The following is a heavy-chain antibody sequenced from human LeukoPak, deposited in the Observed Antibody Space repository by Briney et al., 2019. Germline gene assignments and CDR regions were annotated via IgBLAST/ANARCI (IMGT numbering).Heavy chain of an antibody. Sequence: GGSLRLSCAASGFTSSGSAMHWVRQASGKGLEWVGRIRSKANSYATAYAASVKGRFTISRDDSKNTAYLQMNSLKTEDTAVYYCATDSRSCRYWGQGTLVTVSS. J-gene: IGHJ4*02. CDR2: IRSKANSYAT. CDR3: ATDSRSCRY. CDR1: GFTSSGSA. V-gene: IGHV3-73*01.